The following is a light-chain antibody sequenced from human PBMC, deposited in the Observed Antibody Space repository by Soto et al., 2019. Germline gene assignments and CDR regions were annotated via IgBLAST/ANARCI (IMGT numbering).Light chain of an antibody. CDR3: QQYGSSSWT. CDR1: QSVSSSY. V-gene: IGKV3-20*01. J-gene: IGKJ1*01. CDR2: GAS. Sequence: EIVLTQSPGTLSLSPGERAPLSCRPSQSVSSSYLAWYQQRPGQAPRLLIYGASSRATGIPDRFSGSGSGTDFTLTISRLEAEDFAVYYCQQYGSSSWTFGQGTKVDIK.